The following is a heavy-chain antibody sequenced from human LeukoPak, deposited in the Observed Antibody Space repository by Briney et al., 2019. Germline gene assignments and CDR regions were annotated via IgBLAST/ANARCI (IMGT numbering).Heavy chain of an antibody. CDR1: GGSISSGGYY. CDR2: IYYSGST. CDR3: ARHLYTVTTPGGMDV. J-gene: IGHJ6*02. D-gene: IGHD4-17*01. V-gene: IGHV4-31*03. Sequence: PSETLSLTCTVSGGSISSGGYYWSWIRQHPGKGLEWIGYIYYSGSTYYNPSLKSRVTISVDTSKNQFSLKLSSVTAADTAVYYCARHLYTVTTPGGMDVWGHGTTVTASS.